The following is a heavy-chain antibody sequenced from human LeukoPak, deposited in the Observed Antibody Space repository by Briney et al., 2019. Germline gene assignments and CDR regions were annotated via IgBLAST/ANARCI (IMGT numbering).Heavy chain of an antibody. J-gene: IGHJ4*02. CDR3: AKDFFYANSGYAFDC. CDR1: GFPFSSYA. Sequence: GGSLRLSCAASGFPFSSYAMSWVRQAPGKGLEWVSTISGSGGSSYYADSVKGRITISRDNSKSTLHLQMNSLGAEDTALYYCAKDFFYANSGYAFDCWGQGTLVTVSS. CDR2: ISGSGGSS. D-gene: IGHD3-22*01. V-gene: IGHV3-23*01.